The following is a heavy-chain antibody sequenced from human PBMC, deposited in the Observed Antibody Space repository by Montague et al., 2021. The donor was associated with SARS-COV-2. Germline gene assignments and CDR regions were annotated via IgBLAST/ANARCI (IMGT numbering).Heavy chain of an antibody. CDR3: ARHSGDYTIFGVVIYYMNV. D-gene: IGHD3-3*01. Sequence: SETLSLTCTVSGGSITDINYYWGWIRQPPGKGLKWIGNIFHSGSTYYNPSLMSRVTISVDTSRNEFSLKLSSVTAADTAVFYCARHSGDYTIFGVVIYYMNVWGKGTTVTVSS. CDR1: GGSITDINYY. V-gene: IGHV4-39*01. CDR2: IFHSGST. J-gene: IGHJ6*03.